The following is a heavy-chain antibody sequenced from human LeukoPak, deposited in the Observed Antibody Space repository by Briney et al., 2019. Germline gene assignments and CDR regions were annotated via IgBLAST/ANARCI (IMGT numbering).Heavy chain of an antibody. CDR2: ISAYNGNT. CDR3: ARSDSSSWSLYYFDY. CDR1: GYTFTGYY. Sequence: ASVKVSCKASGYTFTGYYMHWVRQAPGQGLEWMGWISAYNGNTNYAQKLQGRVTMTTDTSTSTAYMELRSLRSDDTAVYYCARSDSSSWSLYYFDYWGQGTLVTVSS. J-gene: IGHJ4*02. D-gene: IGHD6-13*01. V-gene: IGHV1-18*04.